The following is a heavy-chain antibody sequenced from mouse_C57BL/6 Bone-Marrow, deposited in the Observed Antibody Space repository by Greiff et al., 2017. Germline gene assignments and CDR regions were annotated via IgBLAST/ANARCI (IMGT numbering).Heavy chain of an antibody. Sequence: EVHLVESGGDLVKPGGSLKLSCAASGFTFSSYGMSWVRQTPDKRLEWVATISSGGSYTYYPDSVKGRFTISRDNAKNTLYLQMSSLKSEDTAMYYCASPYYYGSCYYAMDYWGQGTSVTVSS. D-gene: IGHD1-1*01. CDR3: ASPYYYGSCYYAMDY. J-gene: IGHJ4*01. V-gene: IGHV5-6*01. CDR2: ISSGGSYT. CDR1: GFTFSSYG.